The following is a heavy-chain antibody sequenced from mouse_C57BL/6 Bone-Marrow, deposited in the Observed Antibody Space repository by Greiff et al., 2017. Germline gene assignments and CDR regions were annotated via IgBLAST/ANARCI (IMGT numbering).Heavy chain of an antibody. J-gene: IGHJ1*03. V-gene: IGHV1-39*01. Sequence: EVQLQQSGPELVKPGASVKISCKASGYSFTDYNMNWVKQSNGKSLEWIGVLNPNYGTTRYNQKFKGTATLTVDQSSSTAYMQLNRLTSEDYAVYYCARRDGYYVYWYFDVWGTGTTVTVSS. CDR3: ARRDGYYVYWYFDV. CDR1: GYSFTDYN. CDR2: LNPNYGTT. D-gene: IGHD2-3*01.